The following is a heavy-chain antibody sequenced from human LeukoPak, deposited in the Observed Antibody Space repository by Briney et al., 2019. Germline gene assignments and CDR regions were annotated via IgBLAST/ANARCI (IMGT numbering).Heavy chain of an antibody. CDR3: ARFTMARGWFDP. Sequence: GASVKACCKASGYTFTTYAMHWVRQAPGQRLEWMGWINAGNGNTKYSQKFQGRVIITRDTSASKAYMELRSLRSEDTAIYYCARFTMARGWFDPWGQGTLVIVSS. D-gene: IGHD3-10*01. CDR1: GYTFTTYA. CDR2: INAGNGNT. J-gene: IGHJ5*02. V-gene: IGHV1-3*01.